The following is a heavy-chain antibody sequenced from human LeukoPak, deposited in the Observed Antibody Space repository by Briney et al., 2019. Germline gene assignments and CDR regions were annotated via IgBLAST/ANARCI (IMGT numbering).Heavy chain of an antibody. CDR1: GGSFSGYY. J-gene: IGHJ4*02. CDR2: INHSGST. V-gene: IGHV4-34*01. D-gene: IGHD3/OR15-3a*01. Sequence: SETLSLTCAVYGGSFSGYYWSWIRQPPGKGLEWIGEINHSGSTNYNPSLKSRVTISVDTSKNQFSLKLSSVTAADTAVYYCASRPDWFDYWGQGTLVTVSS. CDR3: ASRPDWFDY.